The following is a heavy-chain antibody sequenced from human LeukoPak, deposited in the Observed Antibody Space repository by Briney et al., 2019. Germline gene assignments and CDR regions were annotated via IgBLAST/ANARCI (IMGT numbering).Heavy chain of an antibody. V-gene: IGHV4-31*03. CDR2: IYYSGST. J-gene: IGHJ4*02. Sequence: SETLSLTCTVSGGSISSGGYYWSWIRQHPGKGLEWIGYIYYSGSTYYNPSLKSRVTISVDTSKNQFSLKLSSVTAADTAVYYCARGKFGELLSQKYYFDYWGQGTLVTVSS. CDR3: ARGKFGELLSQKYYFDY. CDR1: GGSISSGGYY. D-gene: IGHD3-10*01.